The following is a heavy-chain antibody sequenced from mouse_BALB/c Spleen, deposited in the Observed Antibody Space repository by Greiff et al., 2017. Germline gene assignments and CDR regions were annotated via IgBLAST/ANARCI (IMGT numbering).Heavy chain of an antibody. CDR3: ASHYGSSYVGYWYFDV. D-gene: IGHD1-1*01. CDR1: GDSITSGY. Sequence: EVKLMESGPSLVKPSQTLSLTCSVTGDSITSGYWNWIRKFPGNKLEYMGYISYSGSTYYNPSLKSRISITRDTSKNQYYLQLNSVTTEDTATYYCASHYGSSYVGYWYFDVWGAGTTVTVSS. V-gene: IGHV3-8*02. CDR2: ISYSGST. J-gene: IGHJ1*01.